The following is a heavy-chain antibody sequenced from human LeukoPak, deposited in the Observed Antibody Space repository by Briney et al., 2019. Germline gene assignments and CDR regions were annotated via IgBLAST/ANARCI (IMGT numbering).Heavy chain of an antibody. D-gene: IGHD6-19*01. V-gene: IGHV1-18*01. J-gene: IGHJ4*02. CDR2: ISAYNGNT. Sequence: GGSVKVSCKASGYTFTSYGISWVRQAPGQGLERMGWISAYNGNTNYAQKLQGRVTMTTDTSTSTAYMELRSLRSDDTAVYYCARVVSGWYLSTEVLDYWGQGTLVTVSS. CDR3: ARVVSGWYLSTEVLDY. CDR1: GYTFTSYG.